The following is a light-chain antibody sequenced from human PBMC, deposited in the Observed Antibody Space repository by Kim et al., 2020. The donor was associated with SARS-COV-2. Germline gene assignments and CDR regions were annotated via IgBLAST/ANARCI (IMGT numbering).Light chain of an antibody. Sequence: GQSITISCTGTSSDLATYTYVSWYQQQPGEAPKLMIYDVSKRPSGVSYRFSGSKSANTASLTISELQAEDEADYYCSSYSSTNTLVFGGGTQLTVL. CDR2: DVS. CDR3: SSYSSTNTLV. J-gene: IGLJ3*02. V-gene: IGLV2-14*03. CDR1: SSDLATYTY.